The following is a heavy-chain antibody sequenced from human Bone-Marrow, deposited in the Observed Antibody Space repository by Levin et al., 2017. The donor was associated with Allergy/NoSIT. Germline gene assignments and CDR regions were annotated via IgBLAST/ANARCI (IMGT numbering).Heavy chain of an antibody. V-gene: IGHV1-58*02. Sequence: GASVKVSCKASGFDFATTAMQWVRQARGQRLEWIGWIVVGSGDTSYAEKFQERVTITREMSTTTAYMELSSLRSEDTAIYYCTATSTGRAYDYWGQGTLVTVSS. D-gene: IGHD1-1*01. J-gene: IGHJ4*02. CDR1: GFDFATTA. CDR2: IVVGSGDT. CDR3: TATSTGRAYDY.